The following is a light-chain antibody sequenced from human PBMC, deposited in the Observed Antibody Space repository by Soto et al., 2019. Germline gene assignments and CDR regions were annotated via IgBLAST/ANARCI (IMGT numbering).Light chain of an antibody. CDR1: SSDVGGYNY. Sequence: QSALTQPASVSGSPGQSITISCTGTSSDVGGYNYVSWYQHHPGKAPKLMIYDVSNRPSGVSNRFSGSKSGNTASLTISGLQAEDEADYYCSSYSSSTTLCVFATGTKVTVL. CDR3: SSYSSSTTLCV. V-gene: IGLV2-14*03. J-gene: IGLJ1*01. CDR2: DVS.